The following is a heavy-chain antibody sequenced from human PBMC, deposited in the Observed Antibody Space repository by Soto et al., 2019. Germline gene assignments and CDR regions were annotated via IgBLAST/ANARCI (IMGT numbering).Heavy chain of an antibody. Sequence: PSEPQSHTCAASGDSFSIWVFDWSWIHQAPGKGRERIGGINHSGSTNYNPSLKSRVTISVDTSKNQFSLKLSSVTAADTAVYYCASATTYCSGGSCYSRSSYYYYGMDVWGQGTTVTVSS. CDR3: ASATTYCSGGSCYSRSSYYYYGMDV. V-gene: IGHV4-39*07. CDR2: INHSGST. CDR1: GDSFSIWVFD. D-gene: IGHD2-15*01. J-gene: IGHJ6*02.